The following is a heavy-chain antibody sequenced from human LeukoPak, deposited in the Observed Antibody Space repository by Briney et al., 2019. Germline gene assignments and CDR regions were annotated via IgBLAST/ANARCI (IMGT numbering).Heavy chain of an antibody. Sequence: GGSLRLSCAASGFTLSSYWMSWVRQAPGKGLEWVANIKEDGSEKYYVDSVKGRFTISRDNTENSLYLQMNILTAEDSALYYCTTYCSTTSCLALWGQGTLVTVSS. V-gene: IGHV3-7*01. CDR3: TTYCSTTSCLAL. CDR1: GFTLSSYW. CDR2: IKEDGSEK. D-gene: IGHD2-2*01. J-gene: IGHJ4*02.